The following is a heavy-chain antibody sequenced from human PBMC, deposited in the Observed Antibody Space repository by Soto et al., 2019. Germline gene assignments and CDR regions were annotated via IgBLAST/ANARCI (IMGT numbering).Heavy chain of an antibody. CDR2: ISWNSGSI. Sequence: GGSLRLSCAASGFTFDDYAMHWVRQAPGKGLEWVSGISWNSGSIGYADSVKGRFTISRDNAKNSLYLQMNSLRAEDTALYYCAKDYGDYLLDRWAFDIWGQGTMVTVSS. CDR3: AKDYGDYLLDRWAFDI. CDR1: GFTFDDYA. V-gene: IGHV3-9*01. D-gene: IGHD4-17*01. J-gene: IGHJ3*02.